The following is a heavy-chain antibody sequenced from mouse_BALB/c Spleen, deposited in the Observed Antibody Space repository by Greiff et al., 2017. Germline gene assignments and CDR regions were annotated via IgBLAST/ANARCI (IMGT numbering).Heavy chain of an antibody. D-gene: IGHD2-14*01. CDR3: ARYDGNYAMDY. Sequence: EVQGVESGGGLVQPGGSRKLSCAASGFTFSSFGMHWVRQAPEKGLEWVAYISSGSSTIYYADTVKGRFTISRDNPKNTLFLQMTSLRSEDTAMYYCARYDGNYAMDYWGQGTSVTVSS. CDR1: GFTFSSFG. CDR2: ISSGSSTI. J-gene: IGHJ4*01. V-gene: IGHV5-17*02.